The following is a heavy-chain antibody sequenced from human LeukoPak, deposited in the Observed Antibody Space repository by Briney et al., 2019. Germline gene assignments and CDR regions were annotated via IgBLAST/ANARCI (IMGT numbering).Heavy chain of an antibody. CDR2: IYYSGTT. CDR3: VRVKSELFWFGDEFDY. D-gene: IGHD3-10*01. CDR1: GGSIISTSYY. J-gene: IGHJ4*02. V-gene: IGHV4-39*01. Sequence: SETLSLTCTVSGGSIISTSYYWGWIRQPPGKGLEWIGSIYYSGTTYYNTSLESRVTISVDTSKNQFSLKLGSVTAADTAVYYCVRVKSELFWFGDEFDYWGQGTLVTVSS.